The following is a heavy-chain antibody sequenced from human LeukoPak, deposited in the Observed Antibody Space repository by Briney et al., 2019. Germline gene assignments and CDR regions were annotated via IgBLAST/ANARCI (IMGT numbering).Heavy chain of an antibody. CDR1: GFTFSSYA. Sequence: PGGSLRLSCAASGFTFSSYAMSWVRQPPGKGLEWIGSIYYSGSTYYNPSLKSRVTISVDTFKNQFSLKLSSVTAADTAVYYCARRPGNWFDPWGQGTLVTVSS. V-gene: IGHV4-39*01. CDR2: IYYSGST. J-gene: IGHJ5*02. CDR3: ARRPGNWFDP.